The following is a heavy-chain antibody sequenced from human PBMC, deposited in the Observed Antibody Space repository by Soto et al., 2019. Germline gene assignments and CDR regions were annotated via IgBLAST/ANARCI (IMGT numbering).Heavy chain of an antibody. D-gene: IGHD6-13*01. CDR2: INHSGGT. CDR1: GGSFSGYY. CDR3: AKDLYSSSQKTPNNWFDP. V-gene: IGHV4-34*01. Sequence: PSETLSLTCAVYGGSFSGYYWSWIRQPPGKGLEWIGEINHSGGTNYNPSLKSRVTISVDTSKNQFSLKLSSVTAADTAVYYCAKDLYSSSQKTPNNWFDPWGQGTLVTVSS. J-gene: IGHJ5*02.